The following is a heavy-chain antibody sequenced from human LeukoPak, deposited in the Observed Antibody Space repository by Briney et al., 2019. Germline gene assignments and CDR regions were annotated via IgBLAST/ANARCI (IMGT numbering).Heavy chain of an antibody. J-gene: IGHJ6*04. CDR1: GFTFSSYA. D-gene: IGHD3-10*02. CDR2: ISGSGDRT. CDR3: AELGITMIGGV. Sequence: GGSLRLSCAASGFTFSSYAMSWVRQAPGKGLEWVSSISGSGDRTYYAGSVKGRFTISRDNSKNTLYLQMNSLRAEDTAVYYCAELGITMIGGVWGKGTTVTISS. V-gene: IGHV3-23*01.